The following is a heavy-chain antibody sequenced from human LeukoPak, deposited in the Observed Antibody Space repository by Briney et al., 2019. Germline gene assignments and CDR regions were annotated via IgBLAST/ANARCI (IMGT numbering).Heavy chain of an antibody. D-gene: IGHD6-13*01. J-gene: IGHJ4*02. CDR3: ARDGTAAGLYFDL. V-gene: IGHV3-7*01. CDR1: GFTFRDYW. Sequence: GGSLRPSCAVSGFTFRDYWMNWVRQAPGKGLEWVASIRQDGGEKSYVDSVKGRLTISRDNTKHSLYLQMSSLRAEDAGVYYCARDGTAAGLYFDLWGQGTLVTVSS. CDR2: IRQDGGEK.